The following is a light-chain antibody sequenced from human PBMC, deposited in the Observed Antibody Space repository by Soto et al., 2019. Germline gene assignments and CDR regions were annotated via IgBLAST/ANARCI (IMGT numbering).Light chain of an antibody. J-gene: IGKJ1*01. CDR3: QQYGSSPNT. Sequence: EIVLTQSPGTLSLSPGERATLSCRASQSVSSSYLAWYQQTPGQAPRLLFYAASSRATVIPDRFSGGGSGTDFTLTISRLEPEDFAVYYCQQYGSSPNTFGQGTKVEIK. CDR1: QSVSSSY. CDR2: AAS. V-gene: IGKV3-20*01.